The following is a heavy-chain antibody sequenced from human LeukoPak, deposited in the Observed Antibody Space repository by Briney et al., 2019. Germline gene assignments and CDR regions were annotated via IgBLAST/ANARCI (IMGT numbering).Heavy chain of an antibody. Sequence: GGSLRLSCAASGFTFSNYWMHWVRQAPGKGLVWVSRISGDGSGITFADSVKGRFSISRDNAKNTLYLQMNSLRAEGTAIYYCARRGGLGYGDLDYWGQGTLVTVSS. CDR1: GFTFSNYW. J-gene: IGHJ4*02. V-gene: IGHV3-74*01. CDR2: ISGDGSGI. CDR3: ARRGGLGYGDLDY. D-gene: IGHD4-17*01.